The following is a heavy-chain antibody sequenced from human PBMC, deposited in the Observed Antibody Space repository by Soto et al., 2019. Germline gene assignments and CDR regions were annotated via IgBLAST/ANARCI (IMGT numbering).Heavy chain of an antibody. CDR2: IYWDDDK. D-gene: IGHD6-19*01. CDR1: GFSLSTSGVG. CDR3: AHRLSVAGTWGYYFDY. J-gene: IGHJ4*02. Sequence: QITLKESGPTLVKPTQTLTLTCTFSGFSLSTSGVGVGWIRQPPGKALEWLALIYWDDDKRYSPSLKCSLTITKDTSKDRVVLTMPNMDPVDTATYYCAHRLSVAGTWGYYFDYWGQGTLVTVSS. V-gene: IGHV2-5*02.